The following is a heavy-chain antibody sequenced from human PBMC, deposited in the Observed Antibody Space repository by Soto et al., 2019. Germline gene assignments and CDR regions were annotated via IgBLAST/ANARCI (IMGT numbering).Heavy chain of an antibody. CDR3: ARCYYDSSGYYMWVDP. CDR2: MNPNSGNT. V-gene: IGHV1-8*01. J-gene: IGHJ5*02. CDR1: GYTFTSYD. Sequence: QVQLVQSGAEVKKPGASVKVSCKASGYTFTSYDINWVRQATGQGLEWMGWMNPNSGNTGYAQKFQGRVTMTRNTSISTAYMELSSLRSEDTAVYYCARCYYDSSGYYMWVDPWGQGTLVTVSS. D-gene: IGHD3-22*01.